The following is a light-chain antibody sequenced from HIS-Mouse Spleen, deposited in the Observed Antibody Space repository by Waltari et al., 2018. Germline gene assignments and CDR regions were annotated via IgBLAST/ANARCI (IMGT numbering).Light chain of an antibody. CDR2: QDS. CDR1: KLGYKY. J-gene: IGLJ2*01. V-gene: IGLV3-1*01. Sequence: SYELTQPPSVSVSPGQTASITCSGDKLGYKYACWYQQKPGQSSVLVIYQDSKRPSGIPERFSGSNSGNTATLTISGTQAMDEADYYCQAWDSSYSVFGGGTKLTVL. CDR3: QAWDSSYSV.